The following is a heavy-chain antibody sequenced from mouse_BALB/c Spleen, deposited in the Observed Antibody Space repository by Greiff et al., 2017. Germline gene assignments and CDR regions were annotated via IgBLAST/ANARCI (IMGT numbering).Heavy chain of an antibody. CDR3: VRDGGLHYAMDY. V-gene: IGHV2-9-2*01. D-gene: IGHD2-4*01. CDR2: IWTGGGT. CDR1: GFSLTSYD. J-gene: IGHJ4*01. Sequence: QVQLKESGPGLVAPSQSLSITCTVSGFSLTSYDISWIRQPPGKGLEWLGVIWTGGGTNYNSAFMSRLSISKDNSKSQVFLKMNSLQTDDTAIYYCVRDGGLHYAMDYWGQGTSVTVSS.